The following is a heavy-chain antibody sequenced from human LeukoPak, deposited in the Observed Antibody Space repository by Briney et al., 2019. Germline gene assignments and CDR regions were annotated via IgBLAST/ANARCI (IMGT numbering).Heavy chain of an antibody. Sequence: PGGSLRLSCAASGFTFDDYAMHWVRQAPGKGLEWVSGISWNSGSIGYADSVKGRFTISRDNAKNSLYLQMNSLRAEDTALYYCAKSGVWFGEEDAFDIWGQGTMVTVSS. CDR3: AKSGVWFGEEDAFDI. J-gene: IGHJ3*02. CDR1: GFTFDDYA. D-gene: IGHD3-10*01. V-gene: IGHV3-9*01. CDR2: ISWNSGSI.